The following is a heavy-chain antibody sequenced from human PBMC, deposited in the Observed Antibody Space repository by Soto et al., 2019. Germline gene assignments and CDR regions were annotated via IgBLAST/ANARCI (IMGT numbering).Heavy chain of an antibody. CDR1: GFTFSSYA. Sequence: GGSLRLSCSASGFTFSSYAMHWVRQAPGKGLEYVSAISSNGGSTYYADSVKGRFTISRDNSKNTLYLQMNSLRAEDTAVYYCAKEDPPSNRPYCGGDCYSNWFDPWGQGTLVTVSS. D-gene: IGHD2-21*02. J-gene: IGHJ5*02. CDR3: AKEDPPSNRPYCGGDCYSNWFDP. CDR2: ISSNGGST. V-gene: IGHV3-64*04.